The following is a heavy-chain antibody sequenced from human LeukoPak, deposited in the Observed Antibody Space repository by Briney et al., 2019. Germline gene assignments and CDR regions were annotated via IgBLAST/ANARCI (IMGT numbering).Heavy chain of an antibody. Sequence: PGGSLRLSCAASGFSFSDYYMSWIRQAPGKGLEWVSYISASGTIIYYADSVKGRFTISRDNAKNSLYLQMNSLRAEDTAVYYCARVGIRGYSGYALSPQVHWYFDLWGRGTLVTVSS. V-gene: IGHV3-11*04. D-gene: IGHD5-12*01. CDR3: ARVGIRGYSGYALSPQVHWYFDL. CDR2: ISASGTII. J-gene: IGHJ2*01. CDR1: GFSFSDYY.